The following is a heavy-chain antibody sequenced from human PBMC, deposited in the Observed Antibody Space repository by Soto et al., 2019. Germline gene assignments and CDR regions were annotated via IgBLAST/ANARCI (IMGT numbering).Heavy chain of an antibody. CDR1: GYTFTGYA. CDR2: INGGNGKT. J-gene: IGHJ4*02. CDR3: ARDFGRNYIAY. Sequence: ASVKVSCKASGYTFTGYAIFWARQAPGQSLEWMGYINGGNGKTEYSQKFQDRVTITRDTSANTAYMELSSLRSEDTAVYYCARDFGRNYIAYWGQGTQVTVSS. V-gene: IGHV1-3*01. D-gene: IGHD3-10*01.